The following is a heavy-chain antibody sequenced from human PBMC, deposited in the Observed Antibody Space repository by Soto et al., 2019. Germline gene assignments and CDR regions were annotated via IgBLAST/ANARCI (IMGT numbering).Heavy chain of an antibody. Sequence: GGSLRLSCAASGFTFSSYSMNWVRQAPGKGLEWVSYISSSSSTIYYADSVKGRFTISRDNAKNSLYLQMNSLRAEDTAVYYCARDQLETTVVTLYCMDVWGQGTTVTVSS. CDR1: GFTFSSYS. CDR3: ARDQLETTVVTLYCMDV. V-gene: IGHV3-48*01. J-gene: IGHJ6*02. D-gene: IGHD4-17*01. CDR2: ISSSSSTI.